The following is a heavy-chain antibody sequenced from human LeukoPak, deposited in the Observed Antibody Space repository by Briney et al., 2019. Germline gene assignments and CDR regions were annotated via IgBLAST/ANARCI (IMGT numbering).Heavy chain of an antibody. Sequence: KASETLSLTCTVSGGSISSSSYYWGWIRQPPGKGLEWIGSIYYSGSTYYNPSLKSRVTISVDTSKNQFSLKLSSVTAADTAVYYCAREPAGYSSGWSWGYFDYWGQGTLVTVSS. CDR2: IYYSGST. CDR3: AREPAGYSSGWSWGYFDY. CDR1: GGSISSSSYY. V-gene: IGHV4-39*07. J-gene: IGHJ4*02. D-gene: IGHD6-19*01.